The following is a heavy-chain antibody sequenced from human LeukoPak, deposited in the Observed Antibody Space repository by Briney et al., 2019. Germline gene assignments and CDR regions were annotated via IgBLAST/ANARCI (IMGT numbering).Heavy chain of an antibody. CDR2: INNEESSI. CDR1: GFTFSNYW. CDR3: ARGYSSNYRVDY. V-gene: IGHV3-74*01. D-gene: IGHD6-13*01. Sequence: GGSLRLSCAVSGFTFSNYWMHWVRQAPGKGLVWVSRINNEESSITYADSVKGRFTISRDNAKNTLYLQMNSLRVEDTAVYYCARGYSSNYRVDYWGQGTLVTVSS. J-gene: IGHJ4*02.